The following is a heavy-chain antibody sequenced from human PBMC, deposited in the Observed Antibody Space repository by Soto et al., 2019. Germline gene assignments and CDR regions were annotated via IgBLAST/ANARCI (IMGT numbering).Heavy chain of an antibody. D-gene: IGHD3-22*01. CDR2: IDPSDSQT. CDR3: ARQIYDSDTGPNFQYYFDS. V-gene: IGHV5-10-1*01. J-gene: IGHJ4*02. CDR1: GSSFAGYW. Sequence: GESLKISCKGSGSSFAGYWITCVRQKPWKGLEWMGMIDPSDSQTYYSPSFRGHVTISVTKSITTVFLQWSSLRASDTAMYYCARQIYDSDTGPNFQYYFDSWGQGTTVTVSS.